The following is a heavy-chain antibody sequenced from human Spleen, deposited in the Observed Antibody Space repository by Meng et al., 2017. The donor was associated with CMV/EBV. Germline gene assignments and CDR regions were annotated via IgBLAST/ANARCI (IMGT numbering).Heavy chain of an antibody. CDR2: IYPNSGGT. D-gene: IGHD3-22*01. J-gene: IGHJ3*02. V-gene: IGHV1-2*02. CDR3: ARGGFVLGYDSSGYYFDAFDI. CDR1: GYTFTGYY. Sequence: ASVKVSCKASGYTFTGYYMHWVRQAPGQGLEWMGWIYPNSGGTHYAQKLQGRVTMTTDTSTSTAYMELRSLRSDDTAVYYCARGGFVLGYDSSGYYFDAFDIWGQGTMVTVSS.